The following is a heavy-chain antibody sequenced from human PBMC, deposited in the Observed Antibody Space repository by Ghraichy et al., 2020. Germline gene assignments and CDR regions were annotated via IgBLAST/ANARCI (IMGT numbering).Heavy chain of an antibody. D-gene: IGHD5-24*01. CDR2: ISNGGNPI. V-gene: IGHV3-48*02. J-gene: IGHJ2*01. Sequence: LSLTCVTSGFSFSHCGFNWVRQAPGRGLEWIAYISNGGNPIYYADSVKGRFPVSKDNAKDSLYRQMNSLRDDDTAVYFCARLAMASPVNPGWYFDGWGRGTLVTVSS. CDR3: ARLAMASPVNPGWYFDG. CDR1: GFSFSHCG.